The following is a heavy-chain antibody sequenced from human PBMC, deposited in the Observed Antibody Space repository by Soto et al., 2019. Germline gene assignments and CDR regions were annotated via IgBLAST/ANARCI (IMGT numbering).Heavy chain of an antibody. CDR2: IIPIFGTV. Sequence: QVQLVQSGAEVKKPGSSVKVSCKASGGTFSNYPISWVRQAPGQGLEWMGGIIPIFGTVDYAQKFQGRVTXNTGXSXCTAYMELSSLRSEDTAVYYCARGNHRWLQLWYFDLWGRGTLVTVSS. CDR1: GGTFSNYP. J-gene: IGHJ2*01. D-gene: IGHD5-12*01. V-gene: IGHV1-69*05. CDR3: ARGNHRWLQLWYFDL.